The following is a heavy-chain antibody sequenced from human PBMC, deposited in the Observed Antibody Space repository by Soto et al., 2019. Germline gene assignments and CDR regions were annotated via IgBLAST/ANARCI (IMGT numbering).Heavy chain of an antibody. CDR2: INPSGST. J-gene: IGHJ6*02. Sequence: PSQTLSLTCAVYGGSFSGYYWSCIRQPPWKGLEWIGEINPSGSTNYNPSLKSRVTISVDTSKNQFSLKLSSVTAADTAVYYCARAGGAAGTDYYYYYGMDVWGQGTTVTVSS. D-gene: IGHD6-13*01. V-gene: IGHV4-34*01. CDR3: ARAGGAAGTDYYYYYGMDV. CDR1: GGSFSGYY.